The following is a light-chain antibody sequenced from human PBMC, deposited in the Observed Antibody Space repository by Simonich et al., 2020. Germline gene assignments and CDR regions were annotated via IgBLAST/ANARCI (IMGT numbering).Light chain of an antibody. Sequence: QSALTQPASVSGSPGQSITISCPGTSSDVGSYNLVSWYQPHPGQAPKLMIYEGSKPPSGVSNRFSGSKSGNTASLTISGLQAEDEADYYCCSYAGSSTFNWVFGGGTKLTVL. V-gene: IGLV2-23*03. CDR2: EGS. CDR1: SSDVGSYNL. CDR3: CSYAGSSTFNWV. J-gene: IGLJ3*02.